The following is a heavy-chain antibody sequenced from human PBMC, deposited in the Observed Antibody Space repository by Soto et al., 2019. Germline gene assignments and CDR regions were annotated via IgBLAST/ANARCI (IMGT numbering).Heavy chain of an antibody. CDR1: GYTFTSYA. D-gene: IGHD1-26*01. V-gene: IGHV1-3*01. CDR2: INAGNGNT. CDR3: AGGGGSYYYYFDY. Sequence: GASVKVSCKASGYTFTSYAMHWVRQAPGQRLEWMGWINAGNGNTKYSQKCQGRVTITRDTSASTAYMELSSLRSGDTAVYYFAGGGGSYYYYFDYWGLGTLVTVSS. J-gene: IGHJ4*02.